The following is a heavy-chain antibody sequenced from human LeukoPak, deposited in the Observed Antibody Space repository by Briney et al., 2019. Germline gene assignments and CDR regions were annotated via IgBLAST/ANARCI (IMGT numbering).Heavy chain of an antibody. CDR1: GFNFDDYG. Sequence: GGSLRLSCTGSGFNFDDYGMSWVRQAPGRGLEWISFMANEVHGATVEYAAAVNDRFIISRDDSKSIAYLQMNSLTTEDTAVYYCARERVSRMYRSGSGYRFYYYMDVWGKGTTVIVSS. CDR2: MANEVHGATV. J-gene: IGHJ6*03. V-gene: IGHV3-49*04. D-gene: IGHD6-19*01. CDR3: ARERVSRMYRSGSGYRFYYYMDV.